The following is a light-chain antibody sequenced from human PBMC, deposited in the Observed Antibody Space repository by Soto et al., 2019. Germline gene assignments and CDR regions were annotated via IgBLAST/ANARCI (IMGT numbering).Light chain of an antibody. V-gene: IGKV1-39*01. CDR1: QSISSY. CDR3: QQSYSTPPT. Sequence: DIQMTQSPSSLSASVGDRVTITCRASQSISSYLNWYQQNPGKAPKLLIYAASSLHSGVPSRFSGSGSGTDFTLTISSLQPEDFATYYCQQSYSTPPTFGQGTKVELK. CDR2: AAS. J-gene: IGKJ1*01.